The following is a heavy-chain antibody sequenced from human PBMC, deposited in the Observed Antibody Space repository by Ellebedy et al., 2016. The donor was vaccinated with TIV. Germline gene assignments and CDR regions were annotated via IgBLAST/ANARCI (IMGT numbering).Heavy chain of an antibody. CDR3: AKDHYGSGSYYESADY. Sequence: GESLKISCAASGFTFSSYAMSWVRQAPGKGLEWVSAISGSGGSTYYADSVKGRFTISRDNSKNTLYLQMNSLRAEDTAVYYCAKDHYGSGSYYESADYWGQGTLVTVSS. D-gene: IGHD3-10*01. CDR1: GFTFSSYA. CDR2: ISGSGGST. V-gene: IGHV3-23*01. J-gene: IGHJ4*02.